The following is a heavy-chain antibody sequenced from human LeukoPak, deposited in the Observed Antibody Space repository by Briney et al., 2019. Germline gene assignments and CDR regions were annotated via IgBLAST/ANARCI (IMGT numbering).Heavy chain of an antibody. CDR3: VRGGDSSPPPNFYYYYFDV. CDR1: GFTFANYA. V-gene: IGHV3-30-3*01. D-gene: IGHD3-22*01. Sequence: GGSLRLSCAASGFTFANYAMHWVRQAPGKGLEWVAIISFDGNNEYYADSVKGRFTISRDNPRNTLYLDIKSLRPEDTALYHCVRGGDSSPPPNFYYYYFDVWGKGTRVTVSS. J-gene: IGHJ6*03. CDR2: ISFDGNNE.